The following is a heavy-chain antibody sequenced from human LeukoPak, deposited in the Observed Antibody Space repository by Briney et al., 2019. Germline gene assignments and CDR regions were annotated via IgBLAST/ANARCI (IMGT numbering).Heavy chain of an antibody. CDR1: GYTFTSYG. CDR3: ALTSGYCSSTSCYRVWFVP. V-gene: IGHV1-18*01. D-gene: IGHD2-2*01. CDR2: ISAYNGNT. J-gene: IGHJ5*02. Sequence: GASVKVSCKASGYTFTSYGISWVRQAPGQGLEWMGWISAYNGNTNYAQKLQGRVTMTTDTSTSTAYMELRSLRSDDTAVYYCALTSGYCSSTSCYRVWFVPWGQGTLVTVSS.